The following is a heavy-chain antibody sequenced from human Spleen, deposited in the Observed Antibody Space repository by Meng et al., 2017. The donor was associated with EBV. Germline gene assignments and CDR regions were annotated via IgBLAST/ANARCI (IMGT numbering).Heavy chain of an antibody. CDR1: VSPSDFAL. V-gene: IGHV3-43*01. CDR2: ITSVGGST. J-gene: IGHJ4*02. CDR3: AVTTDSSGYDRFDS. Sequence: GCGGVVAPPGGSLTLPGAAIVSPSDFALMTWGRPPHREGLEWIALITSVGGSTSYANSVEGPVSVSRDNSKTSLYLEMISLRSAHTALYYCAVTTDSSGYDRFDSWGQGTLVTVSS. D-gene: IGHD3-22*01.